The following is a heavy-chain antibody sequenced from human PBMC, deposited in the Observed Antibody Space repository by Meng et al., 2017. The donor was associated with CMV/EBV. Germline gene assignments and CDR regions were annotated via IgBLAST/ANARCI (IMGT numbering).Heavy chain of an antibody. CDR2: ISYDGSNK. D-gene: IGHD1-20*01. CDR3: AKDQGRYNWNGVDY. Sequence: GGSLRLSCAASGFTFSSYAMHWVRQAPGKGLEWVAVISYDGSNKYYADSVKGRFTISRDNSKNALYLQMNSLRAEDTAVYYCAKDQGRYNWNGVDYWGQGTLVTVSS. V-gene: IGHV3-30*04. CDR1: GFTFSSYA. J-gene: IGHJ4*02.